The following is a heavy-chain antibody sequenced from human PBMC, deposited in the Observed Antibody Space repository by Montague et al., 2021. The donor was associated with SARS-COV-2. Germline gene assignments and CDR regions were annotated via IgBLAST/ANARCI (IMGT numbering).Heavy chain of an antibody. D-gene: IGHD6-13*01. CDR3: ARGRYSSSWYGTKYYFDY. J-gene: IGHJ4*02. CDR1: SDSINSYY. CDR2: ITHSGST. V-gene: IGHV4-34*01. Sequence: SETLSLTCTVSSDSINSYYWGWIRQPPGKGLEWIGEITHSGSTNYNPSLKSRVTISLDTSTNQFSLKLSSVTAADTAVYYCARGRYSSSWYGTKYYFDYWGQGTLVTVSS.